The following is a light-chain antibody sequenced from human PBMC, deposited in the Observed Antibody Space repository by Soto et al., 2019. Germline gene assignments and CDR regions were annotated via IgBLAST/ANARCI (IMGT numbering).Light chain of an antibody. CDR2: KAS. Sequence: DIQMTQSPSTLSASVGDRVTITCRASQSISSWLAWYQQKPGTAPKLLIYKASTLQTGVPSRFGGSGSGTEFTLTISSLQPDDFATYYCQQYNDNWTFGQGTKVEIK. J-gene: IGKJ1*01. CDR3: QQYNDNWT. V-gene: IGKV1-5*03. CDR1: QSISSW.